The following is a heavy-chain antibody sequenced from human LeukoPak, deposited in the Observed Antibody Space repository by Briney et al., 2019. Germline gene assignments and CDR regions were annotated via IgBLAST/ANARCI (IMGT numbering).Heavy chain of an antibody. V-gene: IGHV1-46*01. CDR3: ARGGITTTSVGSGSAFDI. CDR2: INPSGGST. CDR1: GYTFTSYY. Sequence: ASVKVSCKASGYTFTSYYMHWVRQAPGQGLEWMGIINPSGGSTSYAQKFQGRVTMTRDTSTSTVYMELSSLRSEDTAVYYCARGGITTTSVGSGSAFDIWGQGTMVTVSS. D-gene: IGHD3-22*01. J-gene: IGHJ3*02.